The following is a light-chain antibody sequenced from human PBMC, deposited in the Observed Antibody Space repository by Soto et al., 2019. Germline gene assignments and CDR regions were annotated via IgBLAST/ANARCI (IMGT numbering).Light chain of an antibody. Sequence: QSALTQPRSVSGSPGQSVTISCTGTSSDVGGYNYVSWYEQHPVKAPKLMIYDVTKRPSGVPDRFSGSKSGKTASLPISGLQAEDEADYYCCSYAGSYTWVFGTGNKLTVL. J-gene: IGLJ1*01. CDR1: SSDVGGYNY. CDR2: DVT. CDR3: CSYAGSYTWV. V-gene: IGLV2-11*01.